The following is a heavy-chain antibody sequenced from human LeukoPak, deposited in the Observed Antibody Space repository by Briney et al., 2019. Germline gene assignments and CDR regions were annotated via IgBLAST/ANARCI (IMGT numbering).Heavy chain of an antibody. CDR3: ARARGAAAGLRGFDY. Sequence: SETLSLTCTVSGGSISSYYWSWIRQPPGKGLEWIGYIYYSGSTNYNSSLKSRVTISEDTSKNQFSLKLSSVTAADTAVYYCARARGAAAGLRGFDYWGQGTLVTVSS. D-gene: IGHD6-13*01. CDR1: GGSISSYY. J-gene: IGHJ4*02. V-gene: IGHV4-59*12. CDR2: IYYSGST.